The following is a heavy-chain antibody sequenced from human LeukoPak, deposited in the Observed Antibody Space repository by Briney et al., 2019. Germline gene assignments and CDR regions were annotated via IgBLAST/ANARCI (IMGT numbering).Heavy chain of an antibody. CDR1: GGGFSSDA. V-gene: IGHV1-69*05. Sequence: SVKLSFTASGGGFSSDANSWVRLAPGQGLERKGGIITIFGTANYAQKFQGRFTITTDESTSTAYMELSSLRSEDTAVYYCARGSGSGSYFDYWGQGTLVTVSS. J-gene: IGHJ4*02. CDR2: IITIFGTA. CDR3: ARGSGSGSYFDY. D-gene: IGHD1-26*01.